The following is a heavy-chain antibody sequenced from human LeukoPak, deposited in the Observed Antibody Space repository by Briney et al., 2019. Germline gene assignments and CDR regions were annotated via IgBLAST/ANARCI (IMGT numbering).Heavy chain of an antibody. CDR3: ARGIYSSGTFDI. Sequence: KSSQTLSLTCTVSGGSISSGSYYWSWIRQPAGKGLEWIGRIYTSGSTNYNPSLKSRVTISVDTSKNQFSLKLSSVTAADTAVYYCARGIYSSGTFDIWGQGTMVTVSS. V-gene: IGHV4-61*02. J-gene: IGHJ3*02. CDR2: IYTSGST. CDR1: GGSISSGSYY. D-gene: IGHD5-12*01.